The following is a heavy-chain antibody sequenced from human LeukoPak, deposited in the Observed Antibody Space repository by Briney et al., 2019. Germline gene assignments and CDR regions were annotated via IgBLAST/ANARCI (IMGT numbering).Heavy chain of an antibody. CDR3: AGDGSGVLPGDAFDI. D-gene: IGHD3-10*01. V-gene: IGHV3-21*05. CDR2: ISHTGNDI. Sequence: GGSLRLSCAASGFTFSTHSMNWVRQAPGKGLEWVSYISHTGNDIYYGESVKGRFSISRDNAKNSLYLQMHTLRAEDTAVYYCAGDGSGVLPGDAFDIWSQGTMVTVSS. CDR1: GFTFSTHS. J-gene: IGHJ3*02.